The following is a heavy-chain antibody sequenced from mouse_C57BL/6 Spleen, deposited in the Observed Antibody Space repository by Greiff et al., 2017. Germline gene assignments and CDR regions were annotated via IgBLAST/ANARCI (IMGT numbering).Heavy chain of an antibody. CDR1: GYTFTSYW. Sequence: QVQLKQPGAELVRPGSSVKLSCKASGYTFTSYWMHWVKQRPIQGLEWIGNIDPSDSETHYNQKFKDKATLTVDKSSSTAYMQLSSLTSEDSAVYYCARSYSNYEVDYWGQGTTLTVSS. J-gene: IGHJ2*01. CDR2: IDPSDSET. V-gene: IGHV1-52*01. D-gene: IGHD2-5*01. CDR3: ARSYSNYEVDY.